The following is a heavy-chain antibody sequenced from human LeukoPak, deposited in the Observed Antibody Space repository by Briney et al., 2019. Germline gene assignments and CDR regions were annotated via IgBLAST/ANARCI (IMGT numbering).Heavy chain of an antibody. Sequence: PGRSLRLSCAASGFTFSSYGMHWVRQAPGKGLEWVAVIWYDGSNKYYADSVKGRFTISRDNSKNTLYLQMNSLRAEDTAVYYCATAASSGLQLANFDYWGQGTLVTVSS. V-gene: IGHV3-33*08. D-gene: IGHD6-19*01. CDR3: ATAASSGLQLANFDY. CDR2: IWYDGSNK. J-gene: IGHJ4*02. CDR1: GFTFSSYG.